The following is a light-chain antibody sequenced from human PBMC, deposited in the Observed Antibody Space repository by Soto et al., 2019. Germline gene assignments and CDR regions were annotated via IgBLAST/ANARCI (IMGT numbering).Light chain of an antibody. J-gene: IGLJ1*01. V-gene: IGLV2-8*01. CDR3: SSYAGTAYV. Sequence: QSVLTQPPSASGSPGQSVTISCTGTSSDVGGYNYVSWYQQHPGKVPKLMIYEVTKRPSGVPDRFSGSKSGNTASLTVSGLQTEYEADYYCSSYAGTAYVFGTGTTGTVL. CDR1: SSDVGGYNY. CDR2: EVT.